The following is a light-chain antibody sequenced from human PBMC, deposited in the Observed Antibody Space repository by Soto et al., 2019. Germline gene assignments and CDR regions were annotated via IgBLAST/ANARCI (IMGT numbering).Light chain of an antibody. CDR3: HSYDSDFVV. Sequence: VLTQPHSVSESPGKTLSISCTRSSGSIANNYVQWYQQRPGSAPTTVIYENNQRLSGVPDRFSGSTDGSSNSASLTISGLQTEDEADYYCHSYDSDFVVFGGGTKLTVL. CDR2: ENN. CDR1: SGSIANNY. V-gene: IGLV6-57*04. J-gene: IGLJ2*01.